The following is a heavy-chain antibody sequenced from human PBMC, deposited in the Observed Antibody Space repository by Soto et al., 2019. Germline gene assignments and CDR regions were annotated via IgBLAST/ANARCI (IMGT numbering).Heavy chain of an antibody. J-gene: IGHJ4*02. D-gene: IGHD3-16*01. Sequence: GGSLRLSCAASGFTFSSYSLNWVRQAPGKELEWVSYIISSTIYYADSVKGRFTISRDNAKNSLYLQMNSLRAEDTAVYYCVRDHLWAFDYWGQGTLVTVSS. CDR2: IISSTI. V-gene: IGHV3-48*01. CDR1: GFTFSSYS. CDR3: VRDHLWAFDY.